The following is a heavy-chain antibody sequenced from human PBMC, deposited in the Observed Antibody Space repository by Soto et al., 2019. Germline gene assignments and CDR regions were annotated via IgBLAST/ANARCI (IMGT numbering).Heavy chain of an antibody. J-gene: IGHJ4*02. D-gene: IGHD2-21*02. CDR1: RFTFGGYA. CDR3: AKAARDCGGDCYSSYFDS. V-gene: IGHV3-23*01. CDR2: ITGNAANT. Sequence: SLRLSCSASRFTFGGYAMSWVRQAPGKGLEWVSGITGNAANTVYADSVKGRFTISRDNSKNALYLQLNSLRAEDTAVYFCAKAARDCGGDCYSSYFDSWGQGALVTAPQ.